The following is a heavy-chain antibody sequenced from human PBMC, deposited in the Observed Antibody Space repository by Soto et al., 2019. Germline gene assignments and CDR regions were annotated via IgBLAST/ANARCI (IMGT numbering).Heavy chain of an antibody. D-gene: IGHD6-25*01. CDR3: AREGRIAPAGTTWFDP. J-gene: IGHJ5*02. CDR1: GGTFGSFA. V-gene: IGHV1-69*01. CDR2: IIPIFGTA. Sequence: QVQLVQSGAEVKKPASSVKVSCKASGGTFGSFAINWVRQAPGQGLEWMGRIIPIFGTAKYAQKFLGRLTISADDATSMAYMELSGLRSDDTAFYFCAREGRIAPAGTTWFDPWGQGTLVIVSS.